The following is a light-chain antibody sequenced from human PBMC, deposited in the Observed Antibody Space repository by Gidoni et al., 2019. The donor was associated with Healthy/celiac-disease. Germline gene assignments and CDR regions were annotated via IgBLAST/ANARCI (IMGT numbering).Light chain of an antibody. J-gene: IGLJ1*01. CDR3: CSYAGSYSLYV. CDR1: SSDVGGYNY. V-gene: IGLV2-11*01. CDR2: DVS. Sequence: QSALTQPRSVSGSPGPSVPISCTGTSSDVGGYNYVPWYQQHPGKAPKLLIYDVSKRPSGVPDRFSSSTSGNTASLTISGLQAEDEADYYCCSYAGSYSLYVFGTGTKVTVL.